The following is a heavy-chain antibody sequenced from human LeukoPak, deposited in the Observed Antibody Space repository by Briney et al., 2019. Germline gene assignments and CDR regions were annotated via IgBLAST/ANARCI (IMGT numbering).Heavy chain of an antibody. CDR1: GGTFSSYA. CDR3: AGEYCSGGSCRQGFDY. J-gene: IGHJ4*02. D-gene: IGHD2-15*01. Sequence: GSSVKVSCKASGGTFSSYAISWVRQAPGQGLEWMGWINPNSGDTNHAQNFQGRVTLTRDTSISTAYMELSSLRSDDSAVYYCAGEYCSGGSCRQGFDYWGQGTLVTVSS. CDR2: INPNSGDT. V-gene: IGHV1-2*02.